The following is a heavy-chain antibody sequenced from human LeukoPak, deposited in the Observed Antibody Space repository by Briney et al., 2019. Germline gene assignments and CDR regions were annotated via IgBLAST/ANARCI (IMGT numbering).Heavy chain of an antibody. Sequence: GGSVRLSCAASRVTFSNYWMHWVRQAPGKGLVWVSRINSVGSSTSYADSVRGRFTISRDNARNTLYLQMNSLRAEDTAVYYCASHGDYDAFDIWGQGTMVTVPS. D-gene: IGHD4-17*01. CDR3: ASHGDYDAFDI. J-gene: IGHJ3*02. CDR1: RVTFSNYW. V-gene: IGHV3-74*01. CDR2: INSVGSST.